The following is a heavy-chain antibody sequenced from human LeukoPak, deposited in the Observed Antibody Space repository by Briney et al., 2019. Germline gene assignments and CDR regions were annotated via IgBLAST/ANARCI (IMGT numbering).Heavy chain of an antibody. D-gene: IGHD2-15*01. CDR2: IGGSGTST. CDR1: GFTFSSYS. CDR3: AKWGCSGGDCYPFNF. J-gene: IGHJ4*02. V-gene: IGHV3-23*01. Sequence: GGSLRLSYAASGFTFSSYSMNWVRQAPGKGLEWVSAIGGSGTSTYYADSVKGRFTISRDNSKNTLYLQMNSLRAEDTAVYYCAKWGCSGGDCYPFNFWGQGTLVTVSS.